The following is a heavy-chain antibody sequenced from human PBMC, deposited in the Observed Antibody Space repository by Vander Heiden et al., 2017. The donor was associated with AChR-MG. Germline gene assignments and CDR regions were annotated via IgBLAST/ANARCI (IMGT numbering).Heavy chain of an antibody. CDR3: ARGWDPPRRNYYYGMDV. CDR2: IIPIFGTA. J-gene: IGHJ6*02. CDR1: GRTFSSHA. V-gene: IGHV1-69*01. D-gene: IGHD1-26*01. Sequence: QVPLVQSGAEVKKPGSSVTVSCKASGRTFSSHAVSWVRQAPGQGLEWMGGIIPIFGTANYAQKFQGRVTITADESTSTAYMELSSLRSEDTAVYYCARGWDPPRRNYYYGMDVWGQGTTVTVSS.